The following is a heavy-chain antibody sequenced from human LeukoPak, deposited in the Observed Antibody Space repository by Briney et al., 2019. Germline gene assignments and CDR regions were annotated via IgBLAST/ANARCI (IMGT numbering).Heavy chain of an antibody. D-gene: IGHD1-26*01. CDR1: GFTFSRHG. CDR2: ISYDGSNK. CDR3: ARGISGSYLSFDP. Sequence: PGGSLRLSCAASGFTFSRHGMHWVRQAPGKGLEWVAVISYDGSNKYYADSVRGRFTISRDNSKNTLFLQMNSLRVEDTAVYYCARGISGSYLSFDPWGQGTLVTVSS. V-gene: IGHV3-30*03. J-gene: IGHJ5*02.